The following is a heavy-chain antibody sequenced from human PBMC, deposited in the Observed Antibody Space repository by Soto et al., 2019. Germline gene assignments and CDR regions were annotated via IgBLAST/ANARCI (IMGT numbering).Heavy chain of an antibody. CDR3: AGGVTMVRGGYYYYYMDV. CDR2: IIPIFGTA. CDR1: GGTFSSYA. J-gene: IGHJ6*03. Sequence: ASVKVSCKASGGTFSSYAISWVRQAPGQGLEWMGGIIPIFGTANYAQKFQGRVTITADESTSTAYMELSSLRSEDTAVYYCAGGVTMVRGGYYYYYMDVWGKGTTVTVSS. D-gene: IGHD3-10*01. V-gene: IGHV1-69*13.